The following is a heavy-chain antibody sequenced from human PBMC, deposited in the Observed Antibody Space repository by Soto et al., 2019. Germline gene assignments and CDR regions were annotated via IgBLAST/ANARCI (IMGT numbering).Heavy chain of an antibody. Sequence: SETLSLTCAVYGGSFSDTYWNWFRQPPGKGLEWIGEINHNTNTIYNPSLTSRVTISVDTSKNHFSLKLTSVTAADTAVYYCARGVRLFRGNFDPWGQGTLVTVYS. D-gene: IGHD2-15*01. CDR3: ARGVRLFRGNFDP. V-gene: IGHV4-34*01. CDR2: INHNTNT. CDR1: GGSFSDTY. J-gene: IGHJ5*02.